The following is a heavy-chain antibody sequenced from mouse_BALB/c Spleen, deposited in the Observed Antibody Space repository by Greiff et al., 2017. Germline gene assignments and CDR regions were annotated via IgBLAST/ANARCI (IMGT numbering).Heavy chain of an antibody. Sequence: QVQLQQPGAELVKPGASVKLSCKASGYTFTSYWMHWVKQRPGQGLEWIGEINPSNGRTNYNEKFKSKATLTVDKSSSTAYMQLSSLTSEDSAVYYCARKGYYGSTYFDDWGQGTTLTVSS. CDR2: INPSNGRT. CDR1: GYTFTSYW. V-gene: IGHV1S81*02. J-gene: IGHJ2*01. D-gene: IGHD1-1*01. CDR3: ARKGYYGSTYFDD.